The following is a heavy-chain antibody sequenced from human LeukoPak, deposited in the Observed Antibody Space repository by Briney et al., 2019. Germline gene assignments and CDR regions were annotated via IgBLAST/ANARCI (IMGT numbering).Heavy chain of an antibody. CDR3: AKDVGKWESLHFFDY. CDR1: GFTFSTNA. Sequence: GGSLRLSCLTSGFTFSTNAMSWVRQAPGKGLEWISGISGSGASTYHADSVTGRFTISRDNSRNTLYLQMNSLRGDDTAVYYCAKDVGKWESLHFFDYWGQGTQVTVSS. D-gene: IGHD1-26*01. J-gene: IGHJ4*02. V-gene: IGHV3-23*01. CDR2: ISGSGAST.